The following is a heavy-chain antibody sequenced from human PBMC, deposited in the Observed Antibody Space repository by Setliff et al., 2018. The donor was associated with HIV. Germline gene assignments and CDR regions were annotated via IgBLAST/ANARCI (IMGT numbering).Heavy chain of an antibody. CDR2: ISGSGGST. CDR1: GFTFSSYA. CDR3: ARDPGGDTSGYLIYYYDY. D-gene: IGHD3-22*01. V-gene: IGHV3-23*01. J-gene: IGHJ4*02. Sequence: GGSLRLSCAASGFTFSSYAMSWVRQAPGKGLEWVSSISGSGGSTYYADSVKGRFTISRDNSKNSLYLQMNSLRAEDTAVFYCARDPGGDTSGYLIYYYDYWGQGTLVTVSS.